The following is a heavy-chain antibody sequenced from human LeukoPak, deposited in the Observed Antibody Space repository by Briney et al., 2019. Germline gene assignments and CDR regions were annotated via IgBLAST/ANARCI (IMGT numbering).Heavy chain of an antibody. Sequence: SETLSLTCAVSGYSISSGYYWGWIRQPPGKGLEWIGSIYHSGSTYYNPSLKSRVTISVDTSKNQFSLKLSSVTAADTAVYYCARGRYILTGYSRLRGYFDYWGQGTLVTVSS. V-gene: IGHV4-38-2*01. J-gene: IGHJ4*02. CDR2: IYHSGST. CDR1: GYSISSGYY. D-gene: IGHD3-9*01. CDR3: ARGRYILTGYSRLRGYFDY.